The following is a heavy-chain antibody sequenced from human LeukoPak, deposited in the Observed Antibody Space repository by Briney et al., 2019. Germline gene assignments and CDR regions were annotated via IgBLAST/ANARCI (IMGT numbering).Heavy chain of an antibody. V-gene: IGHV4-59*01. D-gene: IGHD6-6*01. Sequence: SETLSLTCTVSGGSISSYHWSWIRQPPGKGLEWIGYIYYSGGTNYNPSLRSRVTISVDTSKNQVSLKLSSVTAADTAVYYCARASRGEQLAGLDYWGQGTLVTVSS. CDR1: GGSISSYH. J-gene: IGHJ4*02. CDR3: ARASRGEQLAGLDY. CDR2: IYYSGGT.